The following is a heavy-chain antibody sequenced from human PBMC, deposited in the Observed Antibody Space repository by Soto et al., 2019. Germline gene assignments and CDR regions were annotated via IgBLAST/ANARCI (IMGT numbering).Heavy chain of an antibody. Sequence: TLSLTCTVSGGSLSSSSYYWGWIRQPPGKGLEWIGSIYYSGSTYYNPSLKSRVTISVDTSKNQFSLKLSSVTAADTAVYYCARPRGARGDFWSGYASHAFDIWGQGTMVTVSS. CDR2: IYYSGST. V-gene: IGHV4-39*01. J-gene: IGHJ3*02. CDR1: GGSLSSSSYY. CDR3: ARPRGARGDFWSGYASHAFDI. D-gene: IGHD3-3*01.